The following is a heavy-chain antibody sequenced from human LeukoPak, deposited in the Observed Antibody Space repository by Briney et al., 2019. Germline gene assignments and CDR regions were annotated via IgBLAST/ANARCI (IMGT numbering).Heavy chain of an antibody. V-gene: IGHV4-34*01. CDR3: ARLDIVVVPAAMKYYNWFDP. CDR1: GGSFSGYY. D-gene: IGHD2-2*01. Sequence: SEILSLTCAVYGGSFSGYYWRWIRQPPGKGLEWIGEINHSGSTNYNPSLKSRVTISVDTSKNQFSLKLSSVTAADTAVYYCARLDIVVVPAAMKYYNWFDPWGQGTLVTVSS. J-gene: IGHJ5*02. CDR2: INHSGST.